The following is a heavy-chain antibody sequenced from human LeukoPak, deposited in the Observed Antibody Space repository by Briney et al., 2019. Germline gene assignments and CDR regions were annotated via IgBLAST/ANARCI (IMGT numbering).Heavy chain of an antibody. J-gene: IGHJ6*04. V-gene: IGHV3-53*01. CDR1: GFTVSSNF. D-gene: IGHD3-10*02. CDR2: IYTSGTT. Sequence: PGGSLRLSCAASGFTVSSNFMTWVRQAPGTGLEWVSVIYTSGTTYYADSVKDRFTISRDNAKNSLYLQMNSLRAEDTAVYYCAELGITMIGGVWGKGTTVTISS. CDR3: AELGITMIGGV.